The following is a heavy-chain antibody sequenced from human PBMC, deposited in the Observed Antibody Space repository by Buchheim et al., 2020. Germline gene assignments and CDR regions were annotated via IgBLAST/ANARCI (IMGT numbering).Heavy chain of an antibody. Sequence: QVQLVESGGGVVQPGRSLRLSCAASGFTFSNYGMHWVRQAPGKGLEWVSFIRYDGSKKYYVDSVKGRFTISRDNSKNTLYLQMNSLRAEDTALYFWAKERHGIAVASLDYWGQRTL. CDR3: AKERHGIAVASLDY. V-gene: IGHV3-30*02. CDR1: GFTFSNYG. J-gene: IGHJ4*02. CDR2: IRYDGSKK. D-gene: IGHD6-19*01.